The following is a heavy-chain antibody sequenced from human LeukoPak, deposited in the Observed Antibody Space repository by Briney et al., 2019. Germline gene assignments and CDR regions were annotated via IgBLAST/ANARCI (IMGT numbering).Heavy chain of an antibody. Sequence: SGPTLVNPTQTLTLTCSLSGVSLSTSGVGVGWIRQPPGKALEWLALIYWDDDSRYSPSLKSRLTIAKDTSKNQVVLTLTDMDSVDTATYYCAHSQVFSYGSFHDAYDIWGLGMLVTVSS. CDR1: GVSLSTSGVG. CDR3: AHSQVFSYGSFHDAYDI. D-gene: IGHD5-18*01. V-gene: IGHV2-5*02. CDR2: IYWDDDS. J-gene: IGHJ3*02.